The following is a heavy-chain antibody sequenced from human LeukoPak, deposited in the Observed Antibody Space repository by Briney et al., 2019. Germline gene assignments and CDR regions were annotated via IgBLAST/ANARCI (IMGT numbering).Heavy chain of an antibody. V-gene: IGHV3-30*02. D-gene: IGHD4-17*01. CDR2: IRYDGSNK. Sequence: PGGSLRLSCAASGFTFSSYGMHWVRQAPGKGLEWVAFIRYDGSNKYYADSVKGRFTISRDNSKNTLYLQMNSLRAEDTAVYYCAKDSVKVTTVRRVPHYMDVWGKGTTVTIYS. J-gene: IGHJ6*03. CDR1: GFTFSSYG. CDR3: AKDSVKVTTVRRVPHYMDV.